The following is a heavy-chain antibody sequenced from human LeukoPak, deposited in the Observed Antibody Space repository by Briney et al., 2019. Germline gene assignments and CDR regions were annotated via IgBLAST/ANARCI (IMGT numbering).Heavy chain of an antibody. CDR2: TSVSNGKS. V-gene: IGHV1/OR15-4*01. CDR3: ARGGVAGTGLDY. D-gene: IGHD3-16*01. CDR1: GYTLTELS. Sequence: SVKVSCKVSGYTLTELSMHWVRQAPGEGLEWMGWTSVSNGKSKYVDKLQGRITMTRDTSTSTVYMELSSLRSEDTAVYYCARGGVAGTGLDYWGQGTLVTVSS. J-gene: IGHJ4*02.